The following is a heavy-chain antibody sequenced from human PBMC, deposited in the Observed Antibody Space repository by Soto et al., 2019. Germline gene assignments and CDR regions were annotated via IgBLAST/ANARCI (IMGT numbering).Heavy chain of an antibody. CDR3: ARVRGSGYYYYGMDV. D-gene: IGHD2-15*01. Sequence: SETLSLTCAVSGGSISGGGYSWSWIRQPPGKGLEWIGYIYHSGSTYYNPSLKSRVTISVDRSKNQFSLKLSSVTAADTAVYYCARVRGSGYYYYGMDVWGQGTTVTVS. CDR1: GGSISGGGYS. CDR2: IYHSGST. J-gene: IGHJ6*02. V-gene: IGHV4-30-2*01.